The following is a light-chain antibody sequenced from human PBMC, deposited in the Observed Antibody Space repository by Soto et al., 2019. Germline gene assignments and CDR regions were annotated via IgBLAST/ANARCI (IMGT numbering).Light chain of an antibody. V-gene: IGKV1-8*01. CDR3: QQYHAYPPT. CDR2: SAS. Sequence: AIQMTQSPPSFSASTGDRVTITCRASQSVGTYLAWYQQRPGKAPNLLIYSASILQSGVPSRFSGSGSGTDFTLTITSLQSEAFASYYCQQYHAYPPTFGQGTNVEIK. J-gene: IGKJ1*01. CDR1: QSVGTY.